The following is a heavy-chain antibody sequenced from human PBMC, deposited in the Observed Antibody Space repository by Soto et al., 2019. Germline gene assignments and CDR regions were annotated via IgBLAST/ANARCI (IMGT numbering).Heavy chain of an antibody. CDR1: GASIYTYY. Sequence: PSETLSLTCNVSGASIYTYYWNWIRQSPGKGLEWIGYISDGGSTNYNPSLESRVTISLDTSKKQVSLKLSSVSAADTARYFCARAVAPYLGTWFDPWGQGTLVTVSS. V-gene: IGHV4-59*01. J-gene: IGHJ5*02. CDR2: ISDGGST. CDR3: ARAVAPYLGTWFDP. D-gene: IGHD3-16*01.